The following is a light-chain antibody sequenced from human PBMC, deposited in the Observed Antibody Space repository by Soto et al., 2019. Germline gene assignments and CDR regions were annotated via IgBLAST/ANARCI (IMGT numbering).Light chain of an antibody. CDR1: SSDVGRYDY. CDR2: DVS. V-gene: IGLV2-14*03. CDR3: SSYTSSSSVV. J-gene: IGLJ2*01. Sequence: QSVLTQPASVSGSPGQSITISCTGTSSDVGRYDYVSWYQHHPGKAPKLIIYDVSNRPSGVSNRFSGSKSGDTASLTISGLQAEDEADYYCSSYTSSSSVVFGGGTQLTVL.